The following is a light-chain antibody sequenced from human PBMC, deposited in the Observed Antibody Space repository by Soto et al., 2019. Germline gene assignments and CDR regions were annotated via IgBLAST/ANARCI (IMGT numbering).Light chain of an antibody. J-gene: IGKJ4*01. Sequence: DIQMTQSPPTLPATVGDRVTITCRASQSISSKLAWYQQKPGKAPKVLINKASSLQSGVPSRFSGSGSGTEFTLTISSLQPDDFATYYCQQYYSYSFTFGGGTKVEIK. V-gene: IGKV1-5*03. CDR1: QSISSK. CDR3: QQYYSYSFT. CDR2: KAS.